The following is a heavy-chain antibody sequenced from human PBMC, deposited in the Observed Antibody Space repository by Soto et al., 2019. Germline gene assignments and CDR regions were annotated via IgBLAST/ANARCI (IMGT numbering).Heavy chain of an antibody. Sequence: ASVKVSCKASGYTFANYGISWVRQAPGQGLEWMGWISANKGNTKYEQKFQGRVSMTRDRSTSTAYMELRTLRSDDTAVYYCARVPIEMATINRWFDPWGQGTLVTVSS. V-gene: IGHV1-18*01. J-gene: IGHJ5*02. CDR1: GYTFANYG. CDR2: ISANKGNT. CDR3: ARVPIEMATINRWFDP.